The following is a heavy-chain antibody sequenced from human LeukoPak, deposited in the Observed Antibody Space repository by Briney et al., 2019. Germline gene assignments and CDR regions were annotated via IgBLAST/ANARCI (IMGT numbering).Heavy chain of an antibody. Sequence: SQTLSLTCAISGDSVSSNSAAWTWIRQSPSRGLEWLGRTYYRSKWYNDYAVSVKSRIAINADTSKNQFSLQLNSVTPEDTAMYYCARGRSSGWYFDYWGQGTLVTVSS. CDR3: ARGRSSGWYFDY. V-gene: IGHV6-1*01. CDR2: TYYRSKWYN. D-gene: IGHD6-19*01. J-gene: IGHJ4*02. CDR1: GDSVSSNSAA.